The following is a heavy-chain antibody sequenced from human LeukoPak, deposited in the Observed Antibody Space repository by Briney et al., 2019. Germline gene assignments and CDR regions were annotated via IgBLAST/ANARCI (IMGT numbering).Heavy chain of an antibody. CDR1: GFTFSGSA. V-gene: IGHV3-73*01. Sequence: GGSLRLSCAASGFTFSGSALHWVRQASGKGLEWIGRIRSKTNNYATTYAASVTGRFTTSGDNSKNTLYLQMNSLRVEDTAVYYCARHDWFDPWGHGTLVTVSS. J-gene: IGHJ5*02. CDR3: ARHDWFDP. CDR2: IRSKTNNYAT.